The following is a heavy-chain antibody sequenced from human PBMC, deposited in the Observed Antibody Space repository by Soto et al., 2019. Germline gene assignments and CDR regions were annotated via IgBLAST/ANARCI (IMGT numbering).Heavy chain of an antibody. CDR2: ISSSGSTI. CDR3: ARGSGGAPQLWLRDARMYYFDY. J-gene: IGHJ4*02. D-gene: IGHD5-18*01. CDR1: GFTFSSYE. Sequence: EVQLVESGGGLVQPGGSLRLSCAASGFTFSSYEMNWVRQAPGKGLEWVSYISSSGSTIYYADSVKGRFTISRDNAKNSLYLQMNSLRAEDTAVYYCARGSGGAPQLWLRDARMYYFDYWGQGTLVTVSS. V-gene: IGHV3-48*03.